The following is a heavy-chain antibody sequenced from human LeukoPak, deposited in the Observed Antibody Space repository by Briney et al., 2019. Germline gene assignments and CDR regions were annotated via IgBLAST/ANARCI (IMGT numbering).Heavy chain of an antibody. V-gene: IGHV3-74*01. D-gene: IGHD3-22*01. J-gene: IGHJ1*01. Sequence: GGSLRLSCAASGFTFSSYWMHWVRQAPGKGLVWVSRIKSDGSTNYADSVKGRSTISRDNAKNTLSLQMNSLRAEDTGVYYCARAPTEIGGYYPEYFRHWGQGTLVTVSS. CDR1: GFTFSSYW. CDR2: IKSDGST. CDR3: ARAPTEIGGYYPEYFRH.